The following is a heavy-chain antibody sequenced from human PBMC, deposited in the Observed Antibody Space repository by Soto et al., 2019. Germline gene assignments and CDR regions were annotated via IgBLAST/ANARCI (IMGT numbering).Heavy chain of an antibody. CDR2: IYWNDDK. D-gene: IGHD6-19*01. CDR3: AHRPSGWYLFDY. CDR1: GFSLSTSGLG. V-gene: IGHV2-5*01. J-gene: IGHJ4*02. Sequence: KESGPTLVRPTQTLTLTCTFSGFSLSTSGLGVGWIRQPPGKALEWLALIYWNDDKRYSPSLKARLTITKDTSKNQVVLTMTNMDPVDIATYYCAHRPSGWYLFDYWGQGTLVTVSS.